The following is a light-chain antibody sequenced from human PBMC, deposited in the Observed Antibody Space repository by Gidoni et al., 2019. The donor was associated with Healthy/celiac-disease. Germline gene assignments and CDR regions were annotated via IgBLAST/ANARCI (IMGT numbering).Light chain of an antibody. CDR1: SSDVGIYNL. J-gene: IGLJ3*02. V-gene: IGLV2-23*01. CDR2: EGS. Sequence: QSALTQPASVSGSPGQSINISCTGTSSDVGIYNLVSWYQQHPGKAPKLMIYEGSKRPSGVSNRFSGSKSGNTASLTISGLQAEDEADYYCCSYAGSSTFNWVFGGGTKLTVL. CDR3: CSYAGSSTFNWV.